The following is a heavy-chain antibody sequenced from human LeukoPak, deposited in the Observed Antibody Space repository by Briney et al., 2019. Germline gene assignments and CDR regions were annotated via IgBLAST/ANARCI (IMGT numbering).Heavy chain of an antibody. CDR2: IYYSGST. J-gene: IGHJ3*02. CDR1: GGSISSSSYY. Sequence: PSETLSLTCTVSGGSISSSSYYWDWIRQPPGKGLEWIGTIYYSGSTYYSPSLKSRVTISVDTSKNHFSLKLSSVTAADTAVYYCARAVSGAFDIWGQGTMVTVSS. CDR3: ARAVSGAFDI. V-gene: IGHV4-39*07. D-gene: IGHD3-10*01.